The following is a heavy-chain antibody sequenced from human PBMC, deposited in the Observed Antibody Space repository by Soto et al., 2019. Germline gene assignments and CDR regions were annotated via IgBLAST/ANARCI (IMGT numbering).Heavy chain of an antibody. CDR1: GYTLSELC. J-gene: IGHJ4*02. CDR3: ATGYSGHDLLLGDF. CDR2: FDPAHGER. D-gene: IGHD5-12*01. Sequence: QVHMVQSGAEVKKPGASVKVSFKVYGYTLSELCIHWVRQAPGKGLEWMGTFDPAHGERSYSQNFQSRVTMAEDTSTYPANMGLSSLRSEDTAMYYCATGYSGHDLLLGDFWGQGTLVTVYS. V-gene: IGHV1-24*01.